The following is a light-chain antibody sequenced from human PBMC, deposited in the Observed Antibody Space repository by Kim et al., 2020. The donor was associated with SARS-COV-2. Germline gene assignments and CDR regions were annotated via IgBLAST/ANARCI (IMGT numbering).Light chain of an antibody. CDR1: SGINIGTAR. J-gene: IGLJ1*01. Sequence: TVSWRSGINIGTARNHGNQQKPWSPPQSLRGYKSHSDRQQGSGGPSRFSGSKDASANAGILLISGLQSEDEADYYCMIWHSSTYVFGAGTKVTVL. CDR2: YKSHSDR. V-gene: IGLV5-45*01. CDR3: MIWHSSTYV.